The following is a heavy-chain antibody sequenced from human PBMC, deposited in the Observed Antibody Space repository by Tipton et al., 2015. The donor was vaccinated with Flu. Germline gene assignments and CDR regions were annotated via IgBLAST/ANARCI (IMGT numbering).Heavy chain of an antibody. V-gene: IGHV4-59*08. CDR2: IYYSGST. Sequence: TLSRTCTVSGGSISSYYWSWIRQPPGKGLEWIGYIYYSGSTNYNPSLKSRVTISVDTSKNQFSLKLSSVTAADTAVYYCARDSAAHYGMDVWGQGTTVTVSS. CDR1: GGSISSYY. J-gene: IGHJ6*02. D-gene: IGHD6-13*01. CDR3: ARDSAAHYGMDV.